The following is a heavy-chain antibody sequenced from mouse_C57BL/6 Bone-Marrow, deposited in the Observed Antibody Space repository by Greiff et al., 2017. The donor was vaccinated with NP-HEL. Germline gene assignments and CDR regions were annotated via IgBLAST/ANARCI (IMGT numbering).Heavy chain of an antibody. CDR1: GYTFTSYD. CDR3: ARSDYGSSYWYFDV. J-gene: IGHJ1*03. Sequence: VMLVESGPELVKPGASVKLSCKASGYTFTSYDINWVKQRPGQGLEWIGWIYPRDGSTKYNEKFKGKATLTVDTSSSTAYMELHSLTSEDSAVYFCARSDYGSSYWYFDVWGTGTTVTVSS. CDR2: IYPRDGST. V-gene: IGHV1-85*01. D-gene: IGHD1-1*01.